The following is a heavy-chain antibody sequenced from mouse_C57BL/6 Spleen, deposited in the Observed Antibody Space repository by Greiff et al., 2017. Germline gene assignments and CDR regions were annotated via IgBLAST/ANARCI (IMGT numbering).Heavy chain of an antibody. D-gene: IGHD1-1*01. Sequence: VQLQQSGAELARPGASVKMSCKASGYTFTSYTMHWVKQRPGQGLEWIGYINPSSGYTKYNQKFKDKATVTANKSSNTAYMQLSSLTSEDSAVYYCARKGGYYGSSYWYFEVWGTGTTVTVSS. CDR1: GYTFTSYT. J-gene: IGHJ1*03. CDR2: INPSSGYT. V-gene: IGHV1-4*01. CDR3: ARKGGYYGSSYWYFEV.